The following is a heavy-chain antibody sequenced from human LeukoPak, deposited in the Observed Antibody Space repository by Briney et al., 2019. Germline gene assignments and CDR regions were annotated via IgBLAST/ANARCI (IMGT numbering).Heavy chain of an antibody. Sequence: GGSLRLSCAASGFTFSSYAMSWVGQSPGRGLEGGSAISGSGGSTYYADSVKGRFTISRDNSKNTLYLQMNSLRAEDTAVYYCAKDYEAARTYYFVYWGQRTLVTVCS. CDR3: AKDYEAARTYYFVY. CDR2: ISGSGGST. V-gene: IGHV3-23*01. CDR1: GFTFSSYA. D-gene: IGHD6-6*01. J-gene: IGHJ4*02.